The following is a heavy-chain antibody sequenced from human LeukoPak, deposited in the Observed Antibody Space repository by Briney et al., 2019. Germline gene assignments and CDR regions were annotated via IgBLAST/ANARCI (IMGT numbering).Heavy chain of an antibody. CDR1: GYSFTSYG. J-gene: IGHJ4*02. CDR2: ISAYNGNT. CDR3: ARYGIGFWSGYYTDAYFDY. D-gene: IGHD3-3*01. Sequence: ASVKVSCKASGYSFTSYGISWVRQAPGQGLEWMGWISAYNGNTNYAQKLQGRVTMTTDTSTSTAYMVLRSLRSDDTAVYYCARYGIGFWSGYYTDAYFDYWGQGTLVTVSS. V-gene: IGHV1-18*01.